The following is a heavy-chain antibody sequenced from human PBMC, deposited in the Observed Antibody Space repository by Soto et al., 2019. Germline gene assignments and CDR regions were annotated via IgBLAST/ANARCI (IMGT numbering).Heavy chain of an antibody. V-gene: IGHV4-34*01. CDR1: GGSFSGYY. D-gene: IGHD2-15*01. J-gene: IGHJ5*02. CDR2: INHSGST. Sequence: QVQLQQWGAGLLKPSETLSLTCAVYGGSFSGYYWSWIRQPPGKGLEWIGEINHSGSTNYNPSLKSRVTISVDTSKNQFSLKLSSGTAAETAVYYCARAEGIFVVVVSATRNWFDPWVEGTLVTVSS. CDR3: ARAEGIFVVVVSATRNWFDP.